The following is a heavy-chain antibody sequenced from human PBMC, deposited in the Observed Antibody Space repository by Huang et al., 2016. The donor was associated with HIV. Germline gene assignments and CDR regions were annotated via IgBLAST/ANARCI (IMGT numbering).Heavy chain of an antibody. D-gene: IGHD2-2*01. V-gene: IGHV1-8*01. CDR3: ARGLGRTRRFDY. CDR1: GYTFSSYD. CDR2: MNPNSGNT. J-gene: IGHJ4*02. Sequence: QVQLVQSGAEVRKPGASVKVSCKASGYTFSSYDINWVRQAPGQGLEWMGWMNPNSGNTGYAQQFKGRVAMTRNTSRTTAYMELRSLRSDDTAVYFCARGLGRTRRFDYWGQGALVNVYS.